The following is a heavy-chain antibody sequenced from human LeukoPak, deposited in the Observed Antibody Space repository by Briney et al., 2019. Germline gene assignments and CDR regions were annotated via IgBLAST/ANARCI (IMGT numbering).Heavy chain of an antibody. Sequence: SQTLSLTCAIYGGTVSNNSAAWNWIRQSPSRGLEWLGRTFYKSKWYNDYALSVKSRITINPDTSKNQFSLHLNSVTPEDTAIYFCAREGEDRGTATLDPWGQGTLVTVSS. CDR3: AREGEDRGTATLDP. CDR1: GGTVSNNSAA. V-gene: IGHV6-1*01. J-gene: IGHJ5*02. D-gene: IGHD3-16*01. CDR2: TFYKSKWYN.